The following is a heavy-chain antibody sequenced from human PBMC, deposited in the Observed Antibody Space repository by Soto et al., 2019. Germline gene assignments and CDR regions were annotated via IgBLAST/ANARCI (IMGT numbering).Heavy chain of an antibody. CDR3: AKDSGWFGEGPRSIDY. D-gene: IGHD3-10*01. J-gene: IGHJ4*02. CDR1: GFTFDDYA. CDR2: ISWNSGSI. Sequence: DVQLVESGGGLVQPGRSLRLSCAASGFTFDDYAMHWVRQAPGKGLEWVSGISWNSGSIGYADSVKGRFTISRDNAKNTLYLQMNSRRAEDTALYYCAKDSGWFGEGPRSIDYWGQGTLVTVSS. V-gene: IGHV3-9*01.